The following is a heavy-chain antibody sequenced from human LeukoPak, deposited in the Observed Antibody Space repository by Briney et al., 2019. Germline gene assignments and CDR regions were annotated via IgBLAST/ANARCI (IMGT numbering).Heavy chain of an antibody. CDR1: GFTYSSYW. CDR2: INSDGSST. Sequence: GGSLRLSCAASGFTYSSYWMHWVRQGPGKGLVWVSRINSDGSSTSYADSVKGRFTISRDNAKNTLYLQMNSLRAEDTAVYYCAELGITMIGGVWGKGTTVTISS. D-gene: IGHD3-10*02. CDR3: AELGITMIGGV. J-gene: IGHJ6*04. V-gene: IGHV3-74*01.